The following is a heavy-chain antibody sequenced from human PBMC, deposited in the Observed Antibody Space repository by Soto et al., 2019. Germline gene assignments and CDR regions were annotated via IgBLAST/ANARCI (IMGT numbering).Heavy chain of an antibody. CDR2: INHSGST. D-gene: IGHD3-3*01. Sequence: QVQLQQWGAGLLKPSETLSLTCAVYGGSFSGYYWSWIRQPPGKGLEWIGEINHSGSTNYNPSLKSRVTISVETSKNQCSLKLSSVTAADTAVYYCARGELRFFEWLSSRRYYYGLDVWGQGTTVTVSS. V-gene: IGHV4-34*01. CDR1: GGSFSGYY. J-gene: IGHJ6*02. CDR3: ARGELRFFEWLSSRRYYYGLDV.